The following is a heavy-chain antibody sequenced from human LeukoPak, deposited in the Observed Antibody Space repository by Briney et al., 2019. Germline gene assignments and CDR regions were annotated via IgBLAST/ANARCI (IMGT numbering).Heavy chain of an antibody. V-gene: IGHV4-39*02. CDR2: IYYSGRT. CDR3: ARDIVVVPAAENDAFDI. D-gene: IGHD2-2*01. CDR1: GGSISSSHYY. J-gene: IGHJ3*02. Sequence: SETLSLTCTVSGGSISSSHYYWGWIRQPPGKGLEWIGSIYYSGRTYFNPSLKSRVTISVDTSKNQFSLKLSSVTAADTAVYYCARDIVVVPAAENDAFDIWGQGTMVTVSS.